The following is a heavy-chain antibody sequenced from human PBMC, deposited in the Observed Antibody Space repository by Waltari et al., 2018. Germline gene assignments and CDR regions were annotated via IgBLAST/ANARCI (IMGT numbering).Heavy chain of an antibody. J-gene: IGHJ6*02. CDR1: VFPFSSYA. CDR2: VNIDGGWT. Sequence: EVQLLESGGGLSQPGGSLRLSCAASVFPFSSYALRWVRQAPGKGVQWGSGVNIDGGWTYYANSVRGRFTISRDNSKNTLYLQMYSLRAEDTAIYYCAKSLEPDRLRYGMDVWGQGTTVTVSS. CDR3: AKSLEPDRLRYGMDV. D-gene: IGHD6-6*01. V-gene: IGHV3-23*01.